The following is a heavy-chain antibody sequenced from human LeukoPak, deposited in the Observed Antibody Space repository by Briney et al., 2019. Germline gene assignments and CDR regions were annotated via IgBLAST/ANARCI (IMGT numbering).Heavy chain of an antibody. CDR3: VRDGLGSGFDP. D-gene: IGHD3-10*01. CDR1: GFTFSNYW. CDR2: IYYSGST. J-gene: IGHJ5*02. V-gene: IGHV4-30-4*08. Sequence: LRLSCAASGFTFSNYWMHWVRQPPGKGLEWIGYIYYSGSTYYNPSLKSRVTISVDTSNNQFSLKLSSVTAADTAVYSCVRDGLGSGFDPWGQGTLVTVSS.